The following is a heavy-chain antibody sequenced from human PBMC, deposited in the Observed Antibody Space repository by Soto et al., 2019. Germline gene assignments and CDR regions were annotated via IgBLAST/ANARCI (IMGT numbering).Heavy chain of an antibody. CDR1: GFSFAYYG. CDR3: AKDAAQTKFDY. Sequence: QVQLVESGGGVVQPGRSLRLSCVGSGFSFAYYGMHWVRQAPGKGLEWVAVVSNDESEKYYADPVKGRFTISRDNSKNTLYLQMNSLRVEDTAVYYCAKDAAQTKFDYWGQGSLVTVSS. J-gene: IGHJ4*02. V-gene: IGHV3-30*18. CDR2: VSNDESEK. D-gene: IGHD6-25*01.